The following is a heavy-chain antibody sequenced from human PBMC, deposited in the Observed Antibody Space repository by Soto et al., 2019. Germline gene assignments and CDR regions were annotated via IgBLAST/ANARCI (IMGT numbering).Heavy chain of an antibody. CDR1: GYTFTSYD. CDR2: MNPNSGNT. Sequence: QVQLVQSGAEVKKPGASVKVSCKSSGYTFTSYDINWVRPATGQGLEWMGWMNPNSGNTGYAQKFQGRVTMTRNTSISTANTELSSLRSEHTAGDYCARGSNSYDSWDYAFEIWGQGTMVTVSS. V-gene: IGHV1-8*01. D-gene: IGHD3-10*01. J-gene: IGHJ3*02. CDR3: ARGSNSYDSWDYAFEI.